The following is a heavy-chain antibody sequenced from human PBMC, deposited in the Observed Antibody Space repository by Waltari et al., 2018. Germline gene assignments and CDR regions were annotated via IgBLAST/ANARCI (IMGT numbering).Heavy chain of an antibody. CDR1: GITVGNNY. J-gene: IGHJ4*02. CDR3: ARDPPGVAAAGPGRG. D-gene: IGHD6-25*01. CDR2: IYSIGST. V-gene: IGHV3-66*02. Sequence: EVQLVESGGGLVQPGGSLRLSCAASGITVGNNYMSWVRQAPGKGLELISLIYSIGSTYYADSVKGRFTISRDNSKNTLYLQMNSLRSEDTAVYFCARDPPGVAAAGPGRGWGQGTLVTVSS.